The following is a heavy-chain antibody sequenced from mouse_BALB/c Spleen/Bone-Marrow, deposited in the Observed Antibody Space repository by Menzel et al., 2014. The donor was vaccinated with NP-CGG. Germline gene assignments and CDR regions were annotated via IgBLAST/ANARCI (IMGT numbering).Heavy chain of an antibody. J-gene: IGHJ2*01. CDR1: GYAFSAYW. CDR3: ARSGYGSNYDY. Sequence: VKLVESGAELVRPGSSVKISCKASGYAFSAYWMIWVKQRPGQGLEWIGQIYPGDGDTNYNGKFKGKATLTADKSSSTAYMQLSSLTSEDSAVYSCARSGYGSNYDYWGQGTTLTVSS. CDR2: IYPGDGDT. D-gene: IGHD1-1*01. V-gene: IGHV1-80*01.